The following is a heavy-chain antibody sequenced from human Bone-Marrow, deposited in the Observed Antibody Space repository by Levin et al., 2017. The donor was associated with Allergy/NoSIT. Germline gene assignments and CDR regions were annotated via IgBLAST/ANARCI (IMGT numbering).Heavy chain of an antibody. CDR3: ARDHYGDYVLDY. J-gene: IGHJ4*02. CDR2: IYSGGST. CDR1: GFTVSSNY. V-gene: IGHV3-53*01. Sequence: SCAASGFTVSSNYMSWVRQAPGKGLEWVSVIYSGGSTYYADSVKGRFTISRDNSKNTLYLQMNSLRAEDTAVYYCARDHYGDYVLDYWGQGTLVTVSS. D-gene: IGHD4-17*01.